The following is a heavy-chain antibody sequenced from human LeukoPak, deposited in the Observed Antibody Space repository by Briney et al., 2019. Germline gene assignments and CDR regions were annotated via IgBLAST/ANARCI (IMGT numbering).Heavy chain of an antibody. J-gene: IGHJ4*02. D-gene: IGHD6-19*01. CDR3: AKVKGGSSAYYFDY. CDR2: ISGSGGST. CDR1: GFTFSSYA. Sequence: GGSLRLSCAASGFTFSSYAMSWVRQAPGKGLGWVSAISGSGGSTYYADSVKGRFTISRDNSKNTLYLQMNSLRAEDTAVYYCAKVKGGSSAYYFDYWGQGTLVTVSS. V-gene: IGHV3-23*01.